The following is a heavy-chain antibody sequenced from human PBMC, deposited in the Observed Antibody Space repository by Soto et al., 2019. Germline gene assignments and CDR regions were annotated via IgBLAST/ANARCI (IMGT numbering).Heavy chain of an antibody. CDR1: GGSISSSSYY. J-gene: IGHJ5*02. Sequence: SETLSLTCTVSGGSISSSSYYWGWSRQPPGKGLEWIGSIYYSGSTYYNPSLKSRVTISVDTSKNQFSLKLSSVTAADTAVYYCARHTPYSSSHWFDPWGQGTLVTVSS. CDR3: ARHTPYSSSHWFDP. D-gene: IGHD6-6*01. CDR2: IYYSGST. V-gene: IGHV4-39*01.